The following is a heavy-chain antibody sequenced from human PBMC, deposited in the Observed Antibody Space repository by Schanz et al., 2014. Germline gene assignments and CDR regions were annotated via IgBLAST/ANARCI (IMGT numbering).Heavy chain of an antibody. V-gene: IGHV3-23*01. CDR2: ISGSGGST. Sequence: EVQLLDSGGGLVQPGGSLRLSCAASGFTFSTYAMSWVRQAPGKGLEWVSAISGSGGSTYYADSVKGQFTISIDNSKNTRYLQMNSLRAEDTAVYDYAKEPSHGDYDYYFDYWGQGTLVTVSS. J-gene: IGHJ4*02. D-gene: IGHD3-22*01. CDR1: GFTFSTYA. CDR3: AKEPSHGDYDYYFDY.